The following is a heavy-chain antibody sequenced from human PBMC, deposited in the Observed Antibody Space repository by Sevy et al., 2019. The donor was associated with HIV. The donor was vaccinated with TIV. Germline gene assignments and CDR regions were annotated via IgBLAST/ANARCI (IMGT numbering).Heavy chain of an antibody. J-gene: IGHJ3*01. CDR1: GFTFNTHV. CDR3: AKVLNPALESMMEVTVRSLKGFDV. V-gene: IGHV3-23*01. CDR2: ISGFGNT. Sequence: GGSLRLSCAASGFTFNTHVMNWVRQAPGKGLEWVSSISGFGNTYYADPVRGRFTISRDNAKNTLYLKMNSLRADDTAVYYCAKVLNPALESMMEVTVRSLKGFDVWGQGTMVTVSS. D-gene: IGHD3-22*01.